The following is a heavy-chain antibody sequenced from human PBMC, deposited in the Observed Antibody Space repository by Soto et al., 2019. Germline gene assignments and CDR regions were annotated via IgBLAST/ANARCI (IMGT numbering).Heavy chain of an antibody. CDR1: GYTFTSYG. D-gene: IGHD1-1*01. V-gene: IGHV1-18*01. Sequence: GASVKVSCKASGYTFTSYGISWVRQAPGQGLEWMGWISAYNGNTNYAQKLQGRVTMTTDTSTSTAYMELRSLRSDDTAVYYCRRSARQLEAYYYYGMDVWGQGTTVTVSS. J-gene: IGHJ6*02. CDR2: ISAYNGNT. CDR3: RRSARQLEAYYYYGMDV.